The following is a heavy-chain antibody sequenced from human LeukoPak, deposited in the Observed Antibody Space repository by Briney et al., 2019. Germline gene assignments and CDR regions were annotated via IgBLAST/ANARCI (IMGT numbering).Heavy chain of an antibody. CDR2: ISYDGSNK. J-gene: IGHJ4*02. D-gene: IGHD3-22*01. CDR3: ARVEYYDSSYYFDY. V-gene: IGHV3-30-3*01. CDR1: GFTFSSYA. Sequence: GRSLRLSCAASGFTFSSYAMHWVRQAPGKGLEWVAVISYDGSNKYYADSVKGRFTISRDNAKNSLYLQMNSLRAEDTAVYYCARVEYYDSSYYFDYWGQGTLVTVSS.